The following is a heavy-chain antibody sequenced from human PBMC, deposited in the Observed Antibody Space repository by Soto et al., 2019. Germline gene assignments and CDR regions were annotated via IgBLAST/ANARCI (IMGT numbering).Heavy chain of an antibody. CDR2: ISGDGGGT. CDR3: PVFQWLSRGFDY. V-gene: IGHV3-23*01. D-gene: IGHD6-19*01. CDR1: GFSFTSYA. J-gene: IGHJ4*02. Sequence: EVQLLESGGSLVQPGGSLRLSCAASGFSFTSYAFSWVRQAPGKGLEWVSAISGDGGGTFYADSVKGRFTISRDNSKNTPFLQMYSLRAEDTAVYYCPVFQWLSRGFDYWGQGTLVTVSS.